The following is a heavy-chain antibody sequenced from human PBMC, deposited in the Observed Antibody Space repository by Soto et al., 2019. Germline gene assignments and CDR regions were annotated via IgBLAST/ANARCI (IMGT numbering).Heavy chain of an antibody. CDR1: GYTFTSYY. D-gene: IGHD1-26*01. V-gene: IGHV1-46*01. CDR2: INPSGGST. CDR3: ARDLGGAGGMDV. Sequence: QVQLVQSGAEVKKPGASVKVSCKASGYTFTSYYMHWVRQAPGQGLEWMGIINPSGGSTSYAQKFQGRVTRTRDTSTSTVYMELSSLRSEDTAVYYCARDLGGAGGMDVWGQGTTVTVSS. J-gene: IGHJ6*02.